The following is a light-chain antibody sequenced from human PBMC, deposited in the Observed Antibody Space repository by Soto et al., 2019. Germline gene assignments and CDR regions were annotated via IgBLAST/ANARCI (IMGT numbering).Light chain of an antibody. Sequence: QSVLTQPPSASETPGQRVTISCSGSSSNIGSNTVNWYQQLPGTAPNLLIYSNTQRPSGVPDRLSGSKSVTSAALAISGLQSEDEAADYCSAWYDGLNGYVFGTGTKVTVL. CDR3: SAWYDGLNGYV. V-gene: IGLV1-44*01. CDR2: SNT. J-gene: IGLJ1*01. CDR1: SSNIGSNT.